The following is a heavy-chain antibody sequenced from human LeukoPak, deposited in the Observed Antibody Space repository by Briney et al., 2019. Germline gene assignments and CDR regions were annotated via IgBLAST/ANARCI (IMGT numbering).Heavy chain of an antibody. V-gene: IGHV4-39*01. Sequence: SETLSLTCTVSGGSISSSSYYWGWIRQPPGKGLEWIGTIYYSGSTFSNPSFRSRVTISVHTSQNQFSLKLSSVTAADTAVYYCARRLRRTHYVDYWGQGTLVTVSS. J-gene: IGHJ4*02. CDR1: GGSISSSSYY. D-gene: IGHD1/OR15-1a*01. CDR3: ARRLRRTHYVDY. CDR2: IYYSGST.